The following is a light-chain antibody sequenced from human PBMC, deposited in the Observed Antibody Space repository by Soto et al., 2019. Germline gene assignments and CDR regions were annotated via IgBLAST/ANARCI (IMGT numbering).Light chain of an antibody. J-gene: IGKJ1*01. CDR2: GAS. Sequence: EIVLTQSPGTLSLSPGERATLSCRASQTVGSRFLAWYQQKPGQAPRLLIYGASSRATGIPDRFSGSGSGTDFTLTIGRLEPEDFAVYYCQQYDSSPRWTFDQGTKVEIK. CDR1: QTVGSRF. CDR3: QQYDSSPRWT. V-gene: IGKV3-20*01.